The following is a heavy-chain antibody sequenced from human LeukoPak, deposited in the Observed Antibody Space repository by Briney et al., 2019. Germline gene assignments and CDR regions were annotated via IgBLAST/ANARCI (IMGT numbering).Heavy chain of an antibody. CDR3: ARDPESQKGRDGLDY. CDR2: IFSNGDT. CDR1: EFTVSRNY. D-gene: IGHD1-14*01. Sequence: GGSLRLSCTASEFTVSRNYMLWVRQAPGKGLEWVSLIFSNGDTHYADSVKGRFTISRDNAKNSLYLQMNNLRAEDTAVYYCARDPESQKGRDGLDYWGQGSLVTVAS. V-gene: IGHV3-53*01. J-gene: IGHJ4*02.